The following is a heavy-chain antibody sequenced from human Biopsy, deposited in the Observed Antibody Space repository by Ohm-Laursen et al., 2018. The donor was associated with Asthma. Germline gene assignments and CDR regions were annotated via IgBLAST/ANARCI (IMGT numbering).Heavy chain of an antibody. V-gene: IGHV3-30-3*01. Sequence: SLRLSFAASGFPFRSYAMHWVRQAPGTGLERVAVGGSYYDGGLKYYADSVNGRFTVSRDDSKNTLYLQMNSLRPDDTAVYYCARDVMEWYLPAFGFWGQRALVTVSS. CDR2: GGSYYDGGLK. D-gene: IGHD3-3*01. CDR3: ARDVMEWYLPAFGF. J-gene: IGHJ4*02. CDR1: GFPFRSYA.